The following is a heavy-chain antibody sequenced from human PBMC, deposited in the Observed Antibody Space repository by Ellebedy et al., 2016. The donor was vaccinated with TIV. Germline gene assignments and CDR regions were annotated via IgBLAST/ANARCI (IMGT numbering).Heavy chain of an antibody. Sequence: GESLKISXAASGFTFSSYAMHWVRQAPGKGLEYVSAISSNGGSTYYANSVKGRFTISRDNSKNTLYLQMNSLRAEDTAVYYCASLSDTAMVNHYWGQGTLVTVSS. V-gene: IGHV3-64*01. CDR1: GFTFSSYA. J-gene: IGHJ4*02. CDR3: ASLSDTAMVNHY. D-gene: IGHD5-18*01. CDR2: ISSNGGST.